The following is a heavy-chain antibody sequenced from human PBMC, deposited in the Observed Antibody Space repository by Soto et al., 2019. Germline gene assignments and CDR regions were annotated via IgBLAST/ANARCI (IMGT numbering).Heavy chain of an antibody. D-gene: IGHD3-22*01. CDR1: GFTFSSYA. CDR2: ISYDGSNK. Sequence: GGSMRLSCAASGFTFSSYAMHWVRQAPGKGLEWVAVISYDGSNKYYADSVKGRFTISRDNSKNTLYLQMNSLRAEDTAVYYCARDNYYDSSGYGLASRGPRTTVTVSS. CDR3: ARDNYYDSSGYGLAS. V-gene: IGHV3-30-3*01. J-gene: IGHJ6*02.